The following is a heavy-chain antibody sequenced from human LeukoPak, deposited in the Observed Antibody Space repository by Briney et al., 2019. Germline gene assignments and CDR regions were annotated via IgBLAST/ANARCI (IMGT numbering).Heavy chain of an antibody. D-gene: IGHD2-2*01. CDR2: FYYSGST. J-gene: IGHJ5*02. Sequence: PSETLSLTCTVSGGSISSSIYYWGWVRQPPGKGLEWIGNFYYSGSTYYNPSLTSRVTISVDTSKNQFSLKLSSVTAADTAVYYCARGGFVVVPAAKNNWFDPWGQGTLVTVSS. CDR3: ARGGFVVVPAAKNNWFDP. V-gene: IGHV4-39*07. CDR1: GGSISSSIYY.